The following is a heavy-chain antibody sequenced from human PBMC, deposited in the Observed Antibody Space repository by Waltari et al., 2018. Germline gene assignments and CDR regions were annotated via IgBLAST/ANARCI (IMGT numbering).Heavy chain of an antibody. Sequence: QVQLVQSGAEVKKPGASVKISCKTSEYTFASSYVHWVRQAPGQGLEWMGIINPRGCRTIDARRLQRRVTMTRDTSTSTGYMELSSLKSEDTAVYYCATDTGALWMDVWGQGTTVTVSS. J-gene: IGHJ6*02. V-gene: IGHV1-46*04. CDR1: EYTFASSY. CDR3: ATDTGALWMDV. CDR2: INPRGCRT. D-gene: IGHD2-21*01.